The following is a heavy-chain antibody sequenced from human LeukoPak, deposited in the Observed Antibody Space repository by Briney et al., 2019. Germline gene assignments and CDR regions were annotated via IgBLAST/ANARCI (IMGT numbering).Heavy chain of an antibody. V-gene: IGHV3-23*01. CDR2: ISGSDGTT. J-gene: IGHJ4*02. CDR1: GFTFSSYA. D-gene: IGHD1-7*01. CDR3: AKVGNWKYGHHDY. Sequence: GGSLRLSCAASGFTFSSYAMIWVRQAPGKGLEWVSAISGSDGTTYYADSVKGRFTISRDNSKNTLSLQMNSLRAEDTAVYYCAKVGNWKYGHHDYWGQGTLVTVSS.